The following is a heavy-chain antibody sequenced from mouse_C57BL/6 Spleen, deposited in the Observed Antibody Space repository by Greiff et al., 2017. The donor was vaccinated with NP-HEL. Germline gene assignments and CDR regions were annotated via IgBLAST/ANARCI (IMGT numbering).Heavy chain of an antibody. J-gene: IGHJ3*01. D-gene: IGHD1-1*01. CDR2: ILPGSGST. CDR1: GYTFTGYW. CDR3: ARNPENDGSSPAWFAY. Sequence: QVQLQQSGAELMKPGASVKLSCKATGYTFTGYWIEWVKQRPGHGLEWIGEILPGSGSTNYNEKFKGKATFTADTSSNTAYMQLSSLTTEDSAIYYCARNPENDGSSPAWFAYWGQGTLVTVSA. V-gene: IGHV1-9*01.